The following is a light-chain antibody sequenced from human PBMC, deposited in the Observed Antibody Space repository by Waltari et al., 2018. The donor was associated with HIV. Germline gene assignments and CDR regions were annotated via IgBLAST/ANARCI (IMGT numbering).Light chain of an antibody. CDR2: DVN. CDR1: SSDDISYTF. CDR3: SSSISTSTLV. Sequence: QSALTQPASVSASPGPASTIPYTGASSDDISYTFVVWYQHRPGKAPKLIIYDVNNRPSGVSNRFSGYKSGNTASLTISGLQAEDEADYFCSSSISTSTLVFGTGTKVTVL. J-gene: IGLJ1*01. V-gene: IGLV2-14*03.